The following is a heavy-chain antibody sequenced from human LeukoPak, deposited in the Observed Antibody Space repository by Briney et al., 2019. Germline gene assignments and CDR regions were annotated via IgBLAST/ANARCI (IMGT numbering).Heavy chain of an antibody. D-gene: IGHD4-17*01. Sequence: GGSLRLSCAASGFTFSSYAMSWVRQAPGKGLEWVSSITGGHYATYNTDSVKGRFTISRDNAKNTLYLQMNSLRADDTAIYYCTKDPNGDYIGAFDPWGQGTLVTVSS. J-gene: IGHJ5*02. CDR2: ITGGHYAT. V-gene: IGHV3-23*01. CDR1: GFTFSSYA. CDR3: TKDPNGDYIGAFDP.